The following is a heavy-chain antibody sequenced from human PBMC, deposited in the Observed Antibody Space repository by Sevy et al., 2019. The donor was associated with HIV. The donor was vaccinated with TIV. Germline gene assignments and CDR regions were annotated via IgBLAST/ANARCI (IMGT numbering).Heavy chain of an antibody. CDR3: ARARLTMLRGVYIDY. J-gene: IGHJ4*02. Sequence: GGSLRLSCAVSGFTFNSFPMHWVRQAPGKGLEWAAVISYDGNKKYYADSVKCRFDISRDNSKNTLILHMNSLRAEDTAVYFCARARLTMLRGVYIDYWGQGALVTVSS. CDR2: ISYDGNKK. V-gene: IGHV3-30*09. CDR1: GFTFNSFP. D-gene: IGHD3-10*01.